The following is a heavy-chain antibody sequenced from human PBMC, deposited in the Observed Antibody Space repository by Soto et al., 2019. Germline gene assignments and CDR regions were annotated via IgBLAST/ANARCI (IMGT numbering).Heavy chain of an antibody. CDR2: IWYDGSNK. CDR1: GFTFCSYG. J-gene: IGHJ5*02. D-gene: IGHD6-13*01. Sequence: GWSLRLSCAASGFTFCSYGMHWVRQAPGKGLEWVAVIWYDGSNKYYADSVKGRLTISRDNSKNTLYLQMNSLRAEDTAVYYCARGGYSSSWYPSWFDPWGQGTLVTVSS. V-gene: IGHV3-33*01. CDR3: ARGGYSSSWYPSWFDP.